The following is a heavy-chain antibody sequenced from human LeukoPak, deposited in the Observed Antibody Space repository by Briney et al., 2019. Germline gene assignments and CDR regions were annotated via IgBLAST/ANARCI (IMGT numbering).Heavy chain of an antibody. Sequence: GGSLRLSCAASGVTFSSYGMHWVRQAPGKGLEWVAFIRYDGSNKYYADSVKGRFTISRDNSKNTLYLQMNSLRAEDTAVYYCAKATAGTIVVVPADYFDYWGQGTLVTVSS. D-gene: IGHD2-2*01. CDR1: GVTFSSYG. J-gene: IGHJ4*02. CDR3: AKATAGTIVVVPADYFDY. V-gene: IGHV3-30*02. CDR2: IRYDGSNK.